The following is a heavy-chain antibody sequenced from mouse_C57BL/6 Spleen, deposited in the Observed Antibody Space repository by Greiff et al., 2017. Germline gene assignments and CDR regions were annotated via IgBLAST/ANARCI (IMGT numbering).Heavy chain of an antibody. D-gene: IGHD2-2*01. J-gene: IGHJ2*01. Sequence: QVQLQQPGAELVRPGSSVKLSCKASGYTFTSYWMDWVKQRPGQGLEWIGNIYPSDSETHYNQKFKDKATLTVDKSSSTAYMQLSSLTSEDSAVYYCARWLEGDFDYWGQGTTLTVSS. V-gene: IGHV1-61*01. CDR1: GYTFTSYW. CDR2: IYPSDSET. CDR3: ARWLEGDFDY.